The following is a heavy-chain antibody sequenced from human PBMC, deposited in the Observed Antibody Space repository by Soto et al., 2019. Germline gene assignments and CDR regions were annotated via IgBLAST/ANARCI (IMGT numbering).Heavy chain of an antibody. CDR3: ARDGYGDPYYYYAMDV. V-gene: IGHV3-48*03. CDR1: GLGFSIYE. Sequence: PGGSLRLSCAASGLGFSIYEMSWVRQAPGKGLEWLSYITNSGSTKYYADSVKGRFTIFRDNAKSSLYLQMNSLRAEDTAVYYCARDGYGDPYYYYAMDVWGQGTTVTVSS. CDR2: ITNSGSTK. J-gene: IGHJ6*01. D-gene: IGHD4-17*01.